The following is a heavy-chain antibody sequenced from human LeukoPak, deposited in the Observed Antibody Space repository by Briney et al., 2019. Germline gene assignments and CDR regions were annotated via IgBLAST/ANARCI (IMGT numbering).Heavy chain of an antibody. D-gene: IGHD6-19*01. V-gene: IGHV4-34*01. CDR3: ARRQWLPNWFDP. CDR2: INHSGST. J-gene: IGHJ5*02. CDR1: GGSFSGYY. Sequence: PSETLSLTCAVYGGSFSGYYWSWIRQPPGKGLEWIGEINHSGSTNYNPSLKSRVTISVDTSKNQFSLKLSSVTAADTAVYYCARRQWLPNWFDPWGQGTLVTVSS.